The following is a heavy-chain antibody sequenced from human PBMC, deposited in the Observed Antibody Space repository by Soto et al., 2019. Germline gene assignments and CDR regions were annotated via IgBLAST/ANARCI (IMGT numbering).Heavy chain of an antibody. D-gene: IGHD2-2*01. J-gene: IGHJ4*02. CDR2: INSWTDGGRV. CDR3: TTWRGERSCTSVSCYGDGAY. Sequence: EVPLVESGGALVKPGESLTLSCAASGFTFNSAWMTWVRQAPGKGLEWVGRINSWTDGGRVDTAAPVKGRFTISRDDSKNTFYLQMNSLKSAYTAVYYCTTWRGERSCTSVSCYGDGAYWGQGTLVTVSS. V-gene: IGHV3-15*02. CDR1: GFTFNSAW.